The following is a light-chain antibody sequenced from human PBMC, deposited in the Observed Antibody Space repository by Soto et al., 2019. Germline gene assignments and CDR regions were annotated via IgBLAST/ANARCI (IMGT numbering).Light chain of an antibody. V-gene: IGKV3D-15*01. CDR3: QQYNNWST. CDR1: QSVSSN. Sequence: IVMTQSPATLSVSPGERATLSCRASQSVSSNLAWYQQKPGQAPRLLIYGASIRATGIPARFSGSGSGTEFTLTISSLQSEDFAVYYCQQYNNWSTFGQGTRLEIK. CDR2: GAS. J-gene: IGKJ5*01.